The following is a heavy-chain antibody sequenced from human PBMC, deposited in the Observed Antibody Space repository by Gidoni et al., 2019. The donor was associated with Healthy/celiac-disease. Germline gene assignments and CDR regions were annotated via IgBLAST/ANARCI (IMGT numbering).Heavy chain of an antibody. CDR2: ISAYNGNT. V-gene: IGHV1-18*01. Sequence: QVQTVPSGAEVKKTGASVKVACMATGDTLTSYGSSWGRQAPGQGLEWRGWISAYNGNTNYARKLQVGVTMTTDTSTSTAYMELRSLRSDGTAVYYCARGAGDTAMAHFDYWGQGTLVTGSS. CDR3: ARGAGDTAMAHFDY. D-gene: IGHD5-18*01. CDR1: GDTLTSYG. J-gene: IGHJ4*02.